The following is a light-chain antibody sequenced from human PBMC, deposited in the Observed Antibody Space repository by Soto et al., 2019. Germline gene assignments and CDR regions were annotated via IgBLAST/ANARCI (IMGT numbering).Light chain of an antibody. CDR1: TRDIAGYNY. J-gene: IGLJ1*01. CDR2: QVT. V-gene: IGLV2-14*01. CDR3: TSFSSSTSLYV. Sequence: QSPLTQPASVSVSLGQSITISCTGTTRDIAGYNYISWYRQLPGKAPKLMIYQVTIRPSGISNRFSGSKSGNTASLTISGLQAEDEADYYCTSFSSSTSLYVFGTGTKVTVL.